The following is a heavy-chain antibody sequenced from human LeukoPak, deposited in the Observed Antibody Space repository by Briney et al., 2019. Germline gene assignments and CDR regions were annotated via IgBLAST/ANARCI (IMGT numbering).Heavy chain of an antibody. J-gene: IGHJ3*02. CDR3: ASQLRYFDWLPRFDI. V-gene: IGHV3-53*01. Sequence: GGSLRLSCAASGFTVSSNYMSWVRQAPGKGLEWVSVIYSGGSTYYADSVKGRFTISRDNSKNTLYPQMNSLRAEDTAVYYCASQLRYFDWLPRFDIWGQGTMVTVSS. CDR1: GFTVSSNY. CDR2: IYSGGST. D-gene: IGHD3-9*01.